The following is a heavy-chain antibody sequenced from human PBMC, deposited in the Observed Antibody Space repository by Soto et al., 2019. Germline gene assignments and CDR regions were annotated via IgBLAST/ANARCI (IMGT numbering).Heavy chain of an antibody. Sequence: SETLSLTCTVSGGSISSGDYYWSWIRQPPGKGLEWIGYIYYSGSTYYNPSLKSRVTISVDTSKKQFSLKLSSVTAADTAVYYCARVIGPGYGDYGNYFDFGGQGTLVTVSS. D-gene: IGHD4-17*01. J-gene: IGHJ4*02. V-gene: IGHV4-30-4*01. CDR3: ARVIGPGYGDYGNYFDF. CDR2: IYYSGST. CDR1: GGSISSGDYY.